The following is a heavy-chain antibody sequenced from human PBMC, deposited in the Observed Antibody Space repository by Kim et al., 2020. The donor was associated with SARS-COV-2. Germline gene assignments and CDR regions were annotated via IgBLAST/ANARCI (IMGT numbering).Heavy chain of an antibody. V-gene: IGHV4-31*03. Sequence: SETLSLTCNVSGGSISSGGYYWSWIRQHPGKGLEWIGYIYYSGSTYYNPSLKSRVTISVDTSKNQFSLKLSSVTAADTAVYYCARGGKSLWNYYGSGSHHGMDVWGQVTTVTVSS. D-gene: IGHD3-10*01. CDR3: ARGGKSLWNYYGSGSHHGMDV. J-gene: IGHJ6*02. CDR1: GGSISSGGYY. CDR2: IYYSGST.